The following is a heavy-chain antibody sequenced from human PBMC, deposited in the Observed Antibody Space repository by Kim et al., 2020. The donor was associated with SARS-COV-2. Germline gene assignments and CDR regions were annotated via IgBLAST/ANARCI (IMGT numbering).Heavy chain of an antibody. J-gene: IGHJ6*02. Sequence: GGSLRLSCVASGFTFSNYAMSWVRQAPGKGLEWVSGISGSGAYTYYADSVKGRFTISRDNSKNTLYMQTNRLGAEDTAIYHCAKDLSLGVRGVSTPNYYYYGMDVWGQGTTVTVSS. CDR2: ISGSGAYT. V-gene: IGHV3-23*01. CDR1: GFTFSNYA. D-gene: IGHD3-10*01. CDR3: AKDLSLGVRGVSTPNYYYYGMDV.